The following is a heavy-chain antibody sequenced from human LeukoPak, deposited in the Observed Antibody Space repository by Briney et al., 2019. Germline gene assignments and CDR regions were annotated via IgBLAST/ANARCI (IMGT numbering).Heavy chain of an antibody. V-gene: IGHV3-9*02. D-gene: IGHD3-22*01. Sequence: SLRLSCAASGFTSDDYAMQSVRPPPGKGLEWGSGIGWTRGSIGYADSVKGRFTISRDKAKNSLYLQMNSLRAEDTALYYCAKDIHYDSSGYPYFDYWGQGTLVTVSS. CDR2: IGWTRGSI. CDR1: GFTSDDYA. CDR3: AKDIHYDSSGYPYFDY. J-gene: IGHJ4*02.